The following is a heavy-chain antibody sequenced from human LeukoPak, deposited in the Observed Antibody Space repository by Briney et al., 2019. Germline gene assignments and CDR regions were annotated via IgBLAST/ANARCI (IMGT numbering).Heavy chain of an antibody. J-gene: IGHJ4*02. CDR3: ASSGYYDSSGSPPFDY. CDR2: INHSGST. Sequence: KTSETLSLTCAVYGGSFSGYYWSWIRQPPEKGLEWIGEINHSGSTNYNPSLKSRVTISVDTSKNQFSLKLSSVTAADTAVYYCASSGYYDSSGSPPFDYWGQGTLVTVSS. CDR1: GGSFSGYY. D-gene: IGHD3-22*01. V-gene: IGHV4-34*01.